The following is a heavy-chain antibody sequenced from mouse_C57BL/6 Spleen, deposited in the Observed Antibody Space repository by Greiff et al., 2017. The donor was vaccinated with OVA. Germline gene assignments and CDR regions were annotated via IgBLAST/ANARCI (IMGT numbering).Heavy chain of an antibody. CDR2: ISDGGSYT. J-gene: IGHJ3*01. V-gene: IGHV5-4*01. Sequence: EVQLVESGGGLVKPGGSLKLSCAASGFTFSSYAMSWVRQTPEKRLEWVATISDGGSYTYYPDNVKGRFTISRDNATNNLYLQMSHLKSEDTAMYYCAREAGRTWFAYWGQGTLVTVSA. CDR1: GFTFSSYA. CDR3: AREAGRTWFAY. D-gene: IGHD1-1*01.